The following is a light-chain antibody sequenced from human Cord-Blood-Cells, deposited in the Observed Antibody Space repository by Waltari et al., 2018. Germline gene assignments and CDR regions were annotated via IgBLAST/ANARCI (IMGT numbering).Light chain of an antibody. CDR1: QDISNY. CDR3: QQYDNLPLT. CDR2: DAS. J-gene: IGKJ4*01. Sequence: DIQMTQSPSSLSASVGDRVTITCQASQDISNYLNWYQQKPGKAPKLLIYDASNLETGVPSRFSGSGSGTDFTFTIRSLQPEDIATYYCQQYDNLPLTFGGGTKVGIK. V-gene: IGKV1-33*01.